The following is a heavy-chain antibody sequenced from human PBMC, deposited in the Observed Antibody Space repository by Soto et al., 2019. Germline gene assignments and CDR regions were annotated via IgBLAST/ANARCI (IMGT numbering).Heavy chain of an antibody. CDR2: MSHDGSIK. V-gene: IGHV3-30*18. D-gene: IGHD3-16*01. CDR3: AKIDYVWGSYSDGFDI. Sequence: PGGSLRLSCGSSGFTFRSYAMHLVRQAPGKGLEWVAVMSHDGSIKYYVDSVKGRFTISRDNSKNTLYLQMNSLRAEGTAVYYCAKIDYVWGSYSDGFDIWGQGTMVTVSS. J-gene: IGHJ3*02. CDR1: GFTFRSYA.